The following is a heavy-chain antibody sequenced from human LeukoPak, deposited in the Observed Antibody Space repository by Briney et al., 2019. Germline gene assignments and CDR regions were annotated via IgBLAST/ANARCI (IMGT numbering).Heavy chain of an antibody. CDR3: ARSGSGYDFEY. V-gene: IGHV1-18*04. D-gene: IGHD3-22*01. J-gene: IGHJ4*02. Sequence: ASVKVSCKASGYTFTTYGISWVRQAPGQGLEWMGWISVYNGNTDYAQNLQGRVTMTTDTSTSTAYMELWSLRSDDTAVYYCARSGSGYDFEYWGQGTLVTVSS. CDR1: GYTFTTYG. CDR2: ISVYNGNT.